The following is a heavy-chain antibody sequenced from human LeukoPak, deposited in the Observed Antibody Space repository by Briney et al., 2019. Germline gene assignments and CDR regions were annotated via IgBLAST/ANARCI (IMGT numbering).Heavy chain of an antibody. CDR2: INHSGST. V-gene: IGHV4-34*01. Sequence: SETLSLTCAVYGGSFSGYYCSWIRQPPGKGLEWIGEINHSGSTRYNPSLKSRVTISVDASKNQFSLKLSSVTAADTAVYYCAVAAAGSDYYFGYWGQGTLVTVSS. D-gene: IGHD6-13*01. CDR1: GGSFSGYY. CDR3: AVAAAGSDYYFGY. J-gene: IGHJ4*02.